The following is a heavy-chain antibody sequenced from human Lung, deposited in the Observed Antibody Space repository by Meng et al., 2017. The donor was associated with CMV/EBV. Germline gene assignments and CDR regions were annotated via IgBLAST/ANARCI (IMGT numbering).Heavy chain of an antibody. CDR3: ARAEVDCGGGSCYHN. D-gene: IGHD2-15*01. Sequence: ASVKVSCKASGYTFTGYYMHWVRQAPGQGLEWMGWINPNSGGTNYAQKFQGRVTMTRDTSISTAYMELSRLRSDDTAVYYCARAEVDCGGGSCYHNWAQGTLVXVPS. J-gene: IGHJ4*02. V-gene: IGHV1-2*02. CDR1: GYTFTGYY. CDR2: INPNSGGT.